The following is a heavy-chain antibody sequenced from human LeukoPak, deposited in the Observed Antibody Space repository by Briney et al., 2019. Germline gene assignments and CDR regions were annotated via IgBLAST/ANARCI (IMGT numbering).Heavy chain of an antibody. J-gene: IGHJ4*02. Sequence: GGSLRLSCAASRFTLNRYAMHWVRQPPGKGLEWVGLISGDGITTYYLDSVKGRFTISRDNSNNSLYLHMNTLRSEDTALYYCAKDHVYGGADDWGQGTLVTVSS. CDR2: ISGDGITT. CDR3: AKDHVYGGADD. D-gene: IGHD4-23*01. CDR1: RFTLNRYA. V-gene: IGHV3-43*02.